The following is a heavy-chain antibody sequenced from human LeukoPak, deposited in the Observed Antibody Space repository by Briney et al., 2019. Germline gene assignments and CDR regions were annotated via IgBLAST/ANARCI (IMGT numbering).Heavy chain of an antibody. CDR1: GFTFSSYS. V-gene: IGHV3-48*01. J-gene: IGHJ4*02. Sequence: GGSLRLSCAASGFTFSSYSMNWVRQAPGKGLEWVSYISSSSSTIYYADSVKGRFTIPRDNAKNSLYLQMNSLRAEDTAVYYCARGYDSSGYYPSPFDYWGQGTLVTVSS. D-gene: IGHD3-22*01. CDR3: ARGYDSSGYYPSPFDY. CDR2: ISSSSSTI.